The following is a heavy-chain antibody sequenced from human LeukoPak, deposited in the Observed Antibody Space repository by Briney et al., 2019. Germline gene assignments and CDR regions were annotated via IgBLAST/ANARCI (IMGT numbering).Heavy chain of an antibody. CDR1: GFTFSSYW. CDR2: IKQDGSEK. Sequence: GGSLRLSCAASGFTFSSYWTSWVRQAPGKGLEWVANIKQDGSEKYYVDSVKGRFTISRDNAKNSLYLQMNSLRAEDTAVYYCAREGIVVVPAAIPFDYWGQGTLVTVSS. J-gene: IGHJ4*02. D-gene: IGHD2-2*01. V-gene: IGHV3-7*01. CDR3: AREGIVVVPAAIPFDY.